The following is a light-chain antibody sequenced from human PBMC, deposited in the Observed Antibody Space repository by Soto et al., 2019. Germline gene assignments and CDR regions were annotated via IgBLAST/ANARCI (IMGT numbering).Light chain of an antibody. Sequence: EIVLTQSPXTLSLSPGERAALSCRASQSVSSSHLAWYQQKPGQAPRLLIYGASSRATGIPDRFSGSGSGTDFTLTISRLEPEDFAVYYCQQYGSSPVTFGGGTKVDIK. V-gene: IGKV3-20*01. J-gene: IGKJ4*01. CDR1: QSVSSSH. CDR3: QQYGSSPVT. CDR2: GAS.